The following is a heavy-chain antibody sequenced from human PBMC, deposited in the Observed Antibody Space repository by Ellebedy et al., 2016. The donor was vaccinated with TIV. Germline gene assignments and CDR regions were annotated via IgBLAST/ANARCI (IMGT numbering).Heavy chain of an antibody. CDR3: AHAVRITMVRGVIPHFDY. CDR1: GFSLSTSGVG. V-gene: IGHV2-5*02. J-gene: IGHJ4*02. D-gene: IGHD3-10*01. Sequence: SGPTLVKPTQTLTLTCTFSGFSLSTSGVGVGWIRQPPGKALEWLALIYWDDDKRYSPSLKSRLTITKDTSKNQVVLTMTNMDPVDTATNYCAHAVRITMVRGVIPHFDYWGQGTLVTVSS. CDR2: IYWDDDK.